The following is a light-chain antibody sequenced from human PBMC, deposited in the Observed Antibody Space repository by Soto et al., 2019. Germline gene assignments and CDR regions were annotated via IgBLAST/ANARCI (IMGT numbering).Light chain of an antibody. V-gene: IGKV4-1*01. J-gene: IGKJ4*01. CDR3: QQYYSKPLT. Sequence: DIVMTQSPDSLAVSLGERATINCKSSRSVLYSSNNNNYLSWYQQKPGQPPKLLLYWASTRESGVPDRFSGSGSGTDFTLTISSLQAEDVAVYYCQQYYSKPLTFGGGTKVEIK. CDR2: WAS. CDR1: RSVLYSSNNNNY.